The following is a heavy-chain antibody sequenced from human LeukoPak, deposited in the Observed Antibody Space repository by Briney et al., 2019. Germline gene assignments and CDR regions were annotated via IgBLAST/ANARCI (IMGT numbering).Heavy chain of an antibody. Sequence: GASLMICCKGSGSIFTTYWITWGRQLPGKGLEWMGRIDPSDSYTTYSPSFQGHVTISADKSTTTAYLQWSSLKASDTAIYYCARRDEAFDYWGQGTLVTVSS. V-gene: IGHV5-10-1*01. CDR3: ARRDEAFDY. CDR1: GSIFTTYW. J-gene: IGHJ4*02. CDR2: IDPSDSYT.